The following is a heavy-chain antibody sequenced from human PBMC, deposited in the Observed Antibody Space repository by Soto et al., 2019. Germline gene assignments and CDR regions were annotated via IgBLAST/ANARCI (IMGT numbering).Heavy chain of an antibody. V-gene: IGHV4-39*01. D-gene: IGHD3-10*01. Sequence: SETLSLTCTVSGGSISSSSYYWGWIRQPPGKGLEWIGSIYYSGSTYYNPSLKSRVTISVDTSKNQLSLKLSSVTAADTAVYYCARHDYYGSGKNFDYWGQGTLVTVSS. CDR1: GGSISSSSYY. CDR3: ARHDYYGSGKNFDY. CDR2: IYYSGST. J-gene: IGHJ4*02.